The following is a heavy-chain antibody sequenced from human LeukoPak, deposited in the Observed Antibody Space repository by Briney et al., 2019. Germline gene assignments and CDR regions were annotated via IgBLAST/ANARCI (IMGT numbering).Heavy chain of an antibody. Sequence: SETLSLTCTVSGGSISSGSYYWSWIRRPAGKGLEWIGRIYTSGSTNYNPSLKSRVTISVDTSKNQFSLKLSSVTAADTAVYYCARDSAYCSSTSCYRTFDYWGQGTLVTVSS. CDR2: IYTSGST. V-gene: IGHV4-61*02. CDR3: ARDSAYCSSTSCYRTFDY. CDR1: GGSISSGSYY. D-gene: IGHD2-2*01. J-gene: IGHJ4*02.